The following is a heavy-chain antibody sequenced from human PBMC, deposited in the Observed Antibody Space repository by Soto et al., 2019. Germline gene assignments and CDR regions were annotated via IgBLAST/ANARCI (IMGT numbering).Heavy chain of an antibody. CDR1: GGSISSSSHY. Sequence: SETLSLTCTVSGGSISSSSHYWAWNRQPPGKGLEWIGGFYYSGSPYYNPSLKSRVTMSVDTSKNQFSLNLNSVTAADTAVYYCASQASPYYYYGMDVWGQGTTVTVSS. V-gene: IGHV4-39*01. CDR3: ASQASPYYYYGMDV. J-gene: IGHJ6*02. CDR2: FYYSGSP.